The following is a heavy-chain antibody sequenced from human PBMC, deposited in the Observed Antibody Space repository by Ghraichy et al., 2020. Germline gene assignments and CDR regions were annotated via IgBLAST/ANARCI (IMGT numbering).Heavy chain of an antibody. CDR1: GFTFSTYA. CDR3: ARVVIGATIRYGVDV. V-gene: IGHV4-59*01. D-gene: IGHD2/OR15-2a*01. CDR2: VHYSGTT. Sequence: SQTLSLTCAASGFTFSTYAMTWVRQAPGKGLEWIAYVHYSGTTNYNPSLKSRVTISLDTSNKQFSLQLNSVTAADTAVYYCARVVIGATIRYGVDVWGQGTTVTVSS. J-gene: IGHJ6*02.